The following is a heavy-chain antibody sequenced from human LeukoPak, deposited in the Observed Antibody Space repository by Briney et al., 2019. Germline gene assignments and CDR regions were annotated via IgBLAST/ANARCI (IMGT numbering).Heavy chain of an antibody. V-gene: IGHV3-23*01. CDR2: ISGDGRYT. J-gene: IGHJ4*02. CDR1: GFTFSSYT. Sequence: PGGSLRLSCAASGFTFSSYTMNWVRQAPGKGLEWVSSISGDGRYTYYADSVKGRFTFSRDNSKNTLYLQMNSLRAEDTAVYYCAKHCSDSGSYCYDYWGRGTLVTVSS. CDR3: AKHCSDSGSYCYDY. D-gene: IGHD3-10*01.